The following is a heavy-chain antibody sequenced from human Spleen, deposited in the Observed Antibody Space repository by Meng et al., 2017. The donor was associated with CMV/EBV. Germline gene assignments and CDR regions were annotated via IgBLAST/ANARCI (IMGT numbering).Heavy chain of an antibody. CDR3: AKTAGRFGEFDAFDM. CDR1: GFTFSSYG. CDR2: IRFDGSNK. D-gene: IGHD3-10*01. V-gene: IGHV3-30*02. J-gene: IGHJ3*02. Sequence: GGSLRLSCAASGFTFSSYGMHWVRQAPGKGLKWVAFIRFDGSNKHHTDSVKGRFAISRENFRNTLFLQMNGLTTEDTAVYFCAKTAGRFGEFDAFDMWGQGTMVTVSS.